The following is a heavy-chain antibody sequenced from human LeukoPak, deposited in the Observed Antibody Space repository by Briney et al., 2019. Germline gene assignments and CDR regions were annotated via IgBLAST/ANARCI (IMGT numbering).Heavy chain of an antibody. V-gene: IGHV1-46*01. CDR2: INPSGGST. CDR1: GYTFTSYY. J-gene: IGHJ4*02. CDR3: ARDYFRDTENYYDSSGLGVW. D-gene: IGHD3-22*01. Sequence: VASVKVSCKASGYTFTSYYMHWVRQAPGQGLEWMGIINPSGGSTSYAKKFQGSVTMTSNTSTSTVYIELSSLRSEDTAVNYCARDYFRDTENYYDSSGLGVWWGQGTLVTVSS.